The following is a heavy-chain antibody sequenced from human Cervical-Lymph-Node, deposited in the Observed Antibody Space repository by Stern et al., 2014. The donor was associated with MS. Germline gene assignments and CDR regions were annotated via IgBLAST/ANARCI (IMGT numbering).Heavy chain of an antibody. CDR1: GFSVATAGVG. CDR2: LYLDDDK. V-gene: IGHV2-5*02. Sequence: QVTLKESGPTLVKPTQTLTLTCTLSGFSVATAGVGVGWIRQPPGKALELLALLYLDDDKLYSPSLKNRLTIIKDTSKNQVVLTMTNVDPVDTATYYCAHSRVKYCRGGTCYSSLFDYWGQGTLVTVSS. CDR3: AHSRVKYCRGGTCYSSLFDY. D-gene: IGHD2-15*01. J-gene: IGHJ4*02.